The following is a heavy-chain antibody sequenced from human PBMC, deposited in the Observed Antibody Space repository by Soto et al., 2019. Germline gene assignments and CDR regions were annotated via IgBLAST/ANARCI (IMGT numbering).Heavy chain of an antibody. CDR2: IIPILGIA. Sequence: QVQLVQSGAEVKKPGSSVKVSCKASGVTFSSYTISWVRQAPGQGLEWMGRIIPILGIANYAQKFQGRVTITADKSTSTAYMELSNLRSEDTAVYYCARDLIGPLQFKGMDVWGQGTTVTVSS. J-gene: IGHJ6*02. CDR3: ARDLIGPLQFKGMDV. D-gene: IGHD4-4*01. CDR1: GVTFSSYT. V-gene: IGHV1-69*08.